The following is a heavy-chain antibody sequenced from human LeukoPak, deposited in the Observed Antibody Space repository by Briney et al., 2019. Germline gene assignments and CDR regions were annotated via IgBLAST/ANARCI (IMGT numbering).Heavy chain of an antibody. CDR3: ARAILAAADYYYYYYMDV. CDR2: IYYSGST. Sequence: PSETLSLTCSVSGGSISSYYWSWIRQPPGKGLEWIGYIYYSGSTNYNTSLKSRVTKSVDTSKNQFSLKLSSVTAADTAVYYCARAILAAADYYYYYYMDVWGKGTTVTVSS. V-gene: IGHV4-59*01. CDR1: GGSISSYY. D-gene: IGHD6-13*01. J-gene: IGHJ6*03.